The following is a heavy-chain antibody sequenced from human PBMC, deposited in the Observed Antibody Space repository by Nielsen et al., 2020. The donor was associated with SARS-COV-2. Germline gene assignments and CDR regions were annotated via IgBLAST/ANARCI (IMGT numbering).Heavy chain of an antibody. CDR3: ARKYQLLYPDY. J-gene: IGHJ4*02. V-gene: IGHV4-39*01. CDR1: GGSISSSSYY. CDR2: IYYSGTT. Sequence: GSLRLSCTVSGGSISSSSYYWGWIRQPPGKGLEWIGSIYYSGTTYYNPSLKSRVTISVDTSKSQFSLKLSSVTAADTAVYYCARKYQLLYPDYWGQGTLVTVSP. D-gene: IGHD2-2*02.